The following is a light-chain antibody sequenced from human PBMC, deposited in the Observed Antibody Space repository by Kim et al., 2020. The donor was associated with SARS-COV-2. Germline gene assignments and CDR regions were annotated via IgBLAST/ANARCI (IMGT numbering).Light chain of an antibody. Sequence: QAVLTQPPSVSGAPGQRVTISCTGSSSNIGAGYDVHWYQQLPRTAPKLLIYGNSNRPSGVPDRFSGSKSGTSASLAITGLQAEDEADYYCQSYDSSLREVFGGGTQLTVL. CDR1: SSNIGAGYD. CDR2: GNS. J-gene: IGLJ3*02. V-gene: IGLV1-40*01. CDR3: QSYDSSLREV.